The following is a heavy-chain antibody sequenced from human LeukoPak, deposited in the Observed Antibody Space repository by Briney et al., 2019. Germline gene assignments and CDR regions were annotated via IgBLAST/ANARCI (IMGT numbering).Heavy chain of an antibody. CDR3: ARGGAQEYRSGWLVGNLDY. V-gene: IGHV1-2*02. CDR2: ISPSSGGT. D-gene: IGHD6-19*01. J-gene: IGHJ4*02. CDR1: GYTFTGYY. Sequence: ASVKVSCKASGYTFTGYYIHWARQVPGQGLEWMGWISPSSGGTNYAQKFQGRVTMTRDTSISTAYMDLSRLTSDDTAVYYCARGGAQEYRSGWLVGNLDYWGQGTLVTVSS.